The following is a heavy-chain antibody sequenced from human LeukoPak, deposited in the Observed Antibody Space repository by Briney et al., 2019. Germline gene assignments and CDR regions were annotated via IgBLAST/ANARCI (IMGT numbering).Heavy chain of an antibody. J-gene: IGHJ4*02. D-gene: IGHD3-22*01. V-gene: IGHV1-8*01. Sequence: ASVKVSCKASGYTFTSYDINWVRQATGQGLGWMGWMNPNSGNTGYAQKFQGRVTMTRNTSISTAYMELSSLRSEDTAVYYCAGGQYDSSGYAFDYWGQGTLVTVSS. CDR1: GYTFTSYD. CDR2: MNPNSGNT. CDR3: AGGQYDSSGYAFDY.